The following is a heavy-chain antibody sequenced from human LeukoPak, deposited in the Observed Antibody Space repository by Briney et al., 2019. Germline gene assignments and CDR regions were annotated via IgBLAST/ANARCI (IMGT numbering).Heavy chain of an antibody. Sequence: ASVKVSCKASGYTFTSYYMHWVRQAPGQGLEWMGWINPNSGGTNYAQKFQGRVTMTRDTSISTAYMELSRLRSDDTAVYYCARLFIAVAGKGIDYWGQGTLVTVSS. CDR3: ARLFIAVAGKGIDY. D-gene: IGHD6-19*01. CDR2: INPNSGGT. V-gene: IGHV1-2*02. CDR1: GYTFTSYY. J-gene: IGHJ4*02.